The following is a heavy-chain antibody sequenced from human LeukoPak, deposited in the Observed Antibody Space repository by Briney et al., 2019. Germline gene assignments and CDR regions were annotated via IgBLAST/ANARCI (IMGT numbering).Heavy chain of an antibody. D-gene: IGHD2-15*01. V-gene: IGHV1-18*01. CDR3: ARGTIVVVVAGPFDP. J-gene: IGHJ5*02. Sequence: GASVKVSCKASGYTFTSYGISWVRQAPGQGLEWMGWISAYNGNTNYAQKLQGRVTMTTDTSTSTAYMELRSLRADDTAVYYCARGTIVVVVAGPFDPWRQGTLVTVSS. CDR2: ISAYNGNT. CDR1: GYTFTSYG.